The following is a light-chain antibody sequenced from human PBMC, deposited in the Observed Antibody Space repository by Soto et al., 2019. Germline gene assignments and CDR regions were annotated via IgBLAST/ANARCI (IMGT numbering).Light chain of an antibody. CDR3: QQYGSSPLT. CDR2: GAS. CDR1: QSVSSSY. V-gene: IGKV3-20*01. J-gene: IGKJ4*01. Sequence: IVLTQSPATLSLSPGKRATLSCRASQSVSSSYLAWYQQKPGQAPRLLIYGASSRATGIPDRFSGSGSGTDFTLTISRLEPEDFAVYYCQQYGSSPLTFGGGTKVDIK.